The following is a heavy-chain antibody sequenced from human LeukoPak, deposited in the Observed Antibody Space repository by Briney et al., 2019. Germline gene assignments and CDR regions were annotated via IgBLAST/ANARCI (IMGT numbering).Heavy chain of an antibody. D-gene: IGHD3-3*01. J-gene: IGHJ3*02. CDR2: INPSGGST. CDR1: GYTFTGYY. CDR3: ATDELRLLDAFDI. V-gene: IGHV1-46*01. Sequence: ASVKVSCKASGYTFTGYYMHWVRQAPGQGLEWMGIINPSGGSTSYAQKFQGRVTMTRDTSTSTVYMELSSLRSEDTAVYYCATDELRLLDAFDIWGQGTMVTVSS.